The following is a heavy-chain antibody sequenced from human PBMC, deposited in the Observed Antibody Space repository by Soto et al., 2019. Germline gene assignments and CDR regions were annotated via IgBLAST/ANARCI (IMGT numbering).Heavy chain of an antibody. CDR3: ARETSDTYYYDSSGYYDD. D-gene: IGHD3-22*01. V-gene: IGHV1-69*13. J-gene: IGHJ4*02. Sequence: GASVKVSCKASGGTFSSYAISWVRQAPGQGLEWMGGIIPIFGTANYAQKFQGRVTITADESTSTAYMELSSLRSEDTAVYYCARETSDTYYYDSSGYYDDWRQGTLVTVSS. CDR2: IIPIFGTA. CDR1: GGTFSSYA.